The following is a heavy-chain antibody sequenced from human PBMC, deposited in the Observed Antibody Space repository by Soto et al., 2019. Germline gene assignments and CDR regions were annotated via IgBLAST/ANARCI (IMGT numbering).Heavy chain of an antibody. CDR2: IVVGSGNT. V-gene: IGHV1-58*01. CDR1: TFTFTSSA. CDR3: ATHREGATYYFDY. D-gene: IGHD1-26*01. Sequence: GASGKVSCKASTFTFTSSAVQWVRQARGQRLEWIGWIVVGSGNTKYAQNFQERVTITRDMSSGTAYLELSSLRSEDTAVYYCATHREGATYYFDYWGQGTLVTVSS. J-gene: IGHJ4*02.